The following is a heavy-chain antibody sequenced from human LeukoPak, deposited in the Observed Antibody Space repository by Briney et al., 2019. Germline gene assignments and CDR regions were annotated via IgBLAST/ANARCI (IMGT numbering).Heavy chain of an antibody. Sequence: SETLSLTCAVSGGSISSSNWWSWVRQPPGKGLEWIGEIYHSGSTNYNPSLKSRVTISVDKSKNQFSLKLSSVTAADTAVYYCARGGYCSGGSCYHFDYWGQGTLVTVFS. CDR1: GGSISSSNW. CDR2: IYHSGST. V-gene: IGHV4-4*02. J-gene: IGHJ4*02. CDR3: ARGGYCSGGSCYHFDY. D-gene: IGHD2-15*01.